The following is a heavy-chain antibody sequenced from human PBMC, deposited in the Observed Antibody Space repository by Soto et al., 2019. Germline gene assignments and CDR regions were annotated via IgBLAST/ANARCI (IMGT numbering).Heavy chain of an antibody. CDR3: AKDRIRIVVVTAPDY. CDR1: GFTFSSYG. D-gene: IGHD3-22*01. V-gene: IGHV3-30*18. CDR2: ISYDGSNK. J-gene: IGHJ4*02. Sequence: PGGSLRLSCAASGFTFSSYGMHWVRQAPGKGLEWVAVISYDGSNKYYADSVKGRFTISRDNSKNTLYLQMNSLRAEDTAVYYCAKDRIRIVVVTAPDYWGQGTLVTVSS.